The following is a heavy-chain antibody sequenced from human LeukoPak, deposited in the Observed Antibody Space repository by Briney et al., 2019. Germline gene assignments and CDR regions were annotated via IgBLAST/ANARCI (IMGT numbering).Heavy chain of an antibody. J-gene: IGHJ3*02. CDR2: IYSGGST. CDR1: GFTFSSYA. D-gene: IGHD6-19*01. V-gene: IGHV3-66*01. Sequence: PGRSLRLSCAASGFTFSSYAMHWVRQAPGKGLEWVSVIYSGGSTYYADSVKGRFTISRDNSKNTLYLQMNSLRAEDTAVYYCASPHTGTAVADDAFDIWGQGTMVTVSS. CDR3: ASPHTGTAVADDAFDI.